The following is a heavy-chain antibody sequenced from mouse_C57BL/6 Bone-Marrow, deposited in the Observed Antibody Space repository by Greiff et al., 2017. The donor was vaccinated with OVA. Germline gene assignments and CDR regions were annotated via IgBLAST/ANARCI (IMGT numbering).Heavy chain of an antibody. J-gene: IGHJ4*01. CDR1: GYTFTSYW. Sequence: QVQLQQSGAELVKPGASVKLSCKASGYTFTSYWMHWVKQRPGQGLEWIGMIHPNSGSTNYNEKFKSKATLTVDKSSSTAYMQLSSLTSEDSAVYYCASTYGSSSRYYAMDYWGQGTSVTVSS. D-gene: IGHD1-1*01. CDR3: ASTYGSSSRYYAMDY. CDR2: IHPNSGST. V-gene: IGHV1-64*01.